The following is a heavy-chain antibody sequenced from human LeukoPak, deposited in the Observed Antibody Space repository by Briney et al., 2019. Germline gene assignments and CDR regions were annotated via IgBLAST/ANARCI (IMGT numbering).Heavy chain of an antibody. CDR3: AKEVGATNLGAFDI. CDR2: ISGSGGST. V-gene: IGHV3-23*01. J-gene: IGHJ3*02. D-gene: IGHD1-26*01. Sequence: HTGGSLRLSCAASGFTFSSYGMSWVRQAPGKGLEWVSAISGSGGSTYYADSVKGRFTISRDNAKNSLYLQMNSLRAEDMALYYCAKEVGATNLGAFDIWGQGTMVTVSS. CDR1: GFTFSSYG.